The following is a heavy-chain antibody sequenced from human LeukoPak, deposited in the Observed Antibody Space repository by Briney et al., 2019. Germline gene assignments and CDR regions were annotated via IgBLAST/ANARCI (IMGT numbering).Heavy chain of an antibody. J-gene: IGHJ6*03. Sequence: SETLSLTCTVSGGSISSHYWSWIRQPPGKGLEWIGYIYYSGSTNYNPSLKSRVTISADTSKNQFSLKLSSVTAADTAVYYCARDYEQLVPPYYYYYYMDVWGKGTTVTVSS. CDR3: ARDYEQLVPPYYYYYYMDV. CDR1: GGSISSHY. V-gene: IGHV4-59*11. CDR2: IYYSGST. D-gene: IGHD6-6*01.